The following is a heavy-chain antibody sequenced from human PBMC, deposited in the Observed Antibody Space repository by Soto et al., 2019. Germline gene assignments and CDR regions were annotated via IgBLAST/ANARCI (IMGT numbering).Heavy chain of an antibody. V-gene: IGHV4-31*03. D-gene: IGHD6-19*01. CDR2: INHSGST. Sequence: PSETLSLTCTASGGSISSGDYYWSWMRQHPGKGLEWIGYINHSGSTNYNPSLKSRVTISVDTSKNQFSLKLSSVTAADTAVYYCATGSGWYADFDYWGQGTLVTVSS. CDR1: GGSISSGDYY. J-gene: IGHJ4*02. CDR3: ATGSGWYADFDY.